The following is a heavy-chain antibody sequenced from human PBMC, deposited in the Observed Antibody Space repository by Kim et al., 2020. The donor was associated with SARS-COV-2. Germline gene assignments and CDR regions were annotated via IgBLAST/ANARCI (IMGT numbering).Heavy chain of an antibody. CDR1: GFTFSSYW. V-gene: IGHV3-74*01. D-gene: IGHD6-19*01. J-gene: IGHJ4*02. CDR2: INSDGSST. Sequence: GGSLRLSCAASGFTFSSYWMHWVRQAPGKGLVWVSRINSDGSSTNYADSVKGRFTISRDNAKNTVYLQMNSLRAEDTAVYYCARGGYSGAWYPNWGQGTLVTVSS. CDR3: ARGGYSGAWYPN.